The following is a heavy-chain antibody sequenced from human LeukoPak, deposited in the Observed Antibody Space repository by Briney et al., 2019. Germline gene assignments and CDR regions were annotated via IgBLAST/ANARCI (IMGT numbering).Heavy chain of an antibody. CDR2: IYPGDSDT. J-gene: IGHJ6*03. Sequence: GESLKISCKGSGYSFTSYWIGWVRQMPGKGLEWMGIIYPGDSDTSYSPSFQGQVTISADKSISTAYLQWSSLKASDTAMYHCARLGGYSGYDSYYYYYMDVWGKGTTVTVSS. CDR3: ARLGGYSGYDSYYYYYMDV. V-gene: IGHV5-51*01. CDR1: GYSFTSYW. D-gene: IGHD5-12*01.